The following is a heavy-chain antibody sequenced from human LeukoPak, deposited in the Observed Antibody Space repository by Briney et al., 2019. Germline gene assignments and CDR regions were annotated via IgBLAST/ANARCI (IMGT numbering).Heavy chain of an antibody. CDR2: ISSSGTNI. CDR3: ARGVEMTTTQPPDY. J-gene: IGHJ4*02. Sequence: GGSLRLSCAASGFTFSSYSMNWVRQAPGKGLEWVSSISSSGTNISYADSVKGRFTISRDNSKNSLFLQMNSLRAGDTAVYFCARGVEMTTTQPPDYWGQGTMVTVSS. CDR1: GFTFSSYS. V-gene: IGHV3-21*01. D-gene: IGHD5-24*01.